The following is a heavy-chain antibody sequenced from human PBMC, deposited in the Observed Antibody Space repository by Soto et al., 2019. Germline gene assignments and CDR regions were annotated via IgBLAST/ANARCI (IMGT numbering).Heavy chain of an antibody. CDR2: IWYDGSNK. CDR1: GFTFSSYG. J-gene: IGHJ6*02. Sequence: GGSLRLSCAASGFTFSSYGMHWVRQAPGKGLEWVAVIWYDGSNKYYADSVKGRFTISRDNSKNTLYLQMNSLRAEDTAVYYCARDLIHYPGDYYGMDVWGQGTTVTVSS. CDR3: ARDLIHYPGDYYGMDV. V-gene: IGHV3-33*01. D-gene: IGHD7-27*01.